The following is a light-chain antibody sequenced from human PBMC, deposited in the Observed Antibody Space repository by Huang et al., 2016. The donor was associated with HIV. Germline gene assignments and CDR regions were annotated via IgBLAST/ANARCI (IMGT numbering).Light chain of an antibody. CDR1: QGVSSN. Sequence: ERVLTQSPVTLSASTGERATLSCRASQGVSSNLAWYQQKPGQAPRRLIHDASTRASYIPARFSGSGSDIEFTLTISSLQSEDSAVYYCQQYNNWPRTFGQGTKLEIK. CDR2: DAS. J-gene: IGKJ2*01. V-gene: IGKV3-15*01. CDR3: QQYNNWPRT.